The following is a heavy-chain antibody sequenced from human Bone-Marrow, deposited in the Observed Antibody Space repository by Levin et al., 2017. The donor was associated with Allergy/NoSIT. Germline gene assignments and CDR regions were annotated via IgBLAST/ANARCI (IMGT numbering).Heavy chain of an antibody. Sequence: ASVKVSCKASGYTFTGYYMHWVRQAPGQGLEWMGWINPNSGGTNYAQKFQGRVTMTRDTSISTAYMELSRLRSDDTAVYYCARANRVYDFWSGYSNWFDPWGQGALVTVSS. CDR2: INPNSGGT. J-gene: IGHJ5*02. D-gene: IGHD3-3*01. V-gene: IGHV1-2*02. CDR1: GYTFTGYY. CDR3: ARANRVYDFWSGYSNWFDP.